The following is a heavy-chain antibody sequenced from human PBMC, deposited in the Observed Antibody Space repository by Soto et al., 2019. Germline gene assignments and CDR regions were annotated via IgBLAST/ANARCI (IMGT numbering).Heavy chain of an antibody. CDR1: GYSFNKYW. J-gene: IGHJ4*02. CDR2: IYPGDSDT. D-gene: IGHD2-2*01. Sequence: GESLKISCKGSGYSFNKYWIGWVRQVPGKGLEWMGIIYPGDSDTRYSPSFQGLVTISADKSISTAYLQWSSLRASDTAMYYCARPTDWGAASCYVNGFAYWGEGTLVTLSS. V-gene: IGHV5-51*01. CDR3: ARPTDWGAASCYVNGFAY.